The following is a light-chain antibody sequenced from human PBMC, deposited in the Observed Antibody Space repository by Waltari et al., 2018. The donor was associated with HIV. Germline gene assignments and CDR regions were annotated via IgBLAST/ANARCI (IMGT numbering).Light chain of an antibody. V-gene: IGLV2-11*01. J-gene: IGLJ1*01. CDR2: DVT. CDR3: CSYAGNHNYV. Sequence: QSARTQPRPASGPPGQSVTISCTCTSSDVGGYNSFSWYQHHPRKAPKLIIFDVTERPSGVPDRFSGSKSGSTASLTISGLQAEDETDYYCCSYAGNHNYVFGTGTKVTVL. CDR1: SSDVGGYNS.